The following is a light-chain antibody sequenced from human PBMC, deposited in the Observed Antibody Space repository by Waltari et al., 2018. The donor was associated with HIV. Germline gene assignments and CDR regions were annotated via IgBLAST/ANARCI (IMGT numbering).Light chain of an antibody. V-gene: IGKV4-1*01. CDR1: RSLLETSKKKNY. CDR2: WAS. CDR3: QQYYTLLYT. J-gene: IGKJ2*01. Sequence: DIAMTQSPDSVVVSLGERATINCKSSRSLLETSKKKNYLAWYQQKAGNSPKLIMYWASTRESGVPGRFSGSGSGTDFTLTITDVQPDDVAIYYCQQYYTLLYTFGQGTKLEI.